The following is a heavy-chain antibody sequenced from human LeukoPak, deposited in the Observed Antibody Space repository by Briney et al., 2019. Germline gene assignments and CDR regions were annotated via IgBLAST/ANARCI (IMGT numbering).Heavy chain of an antibody. Sequence: GGSVRLSCAASGFTFSSYAMHWVRQAPGKGLEWVAVISYDGSNKYYADSVKGRFTISRDNSKNTLYLQMNSLRAEDTAVYYCARDGTDYDILTGYGMDVWGQGTTVTVSS. CDR3: ARDGTDYDILTGYGMDV. D-gene: IGHD3-9*01. CDR1: GFTFSSYA. CDR2: ISYDGSNK. J-gene: IGHJ6*02. V-gene: IGHV3-30-3*01.